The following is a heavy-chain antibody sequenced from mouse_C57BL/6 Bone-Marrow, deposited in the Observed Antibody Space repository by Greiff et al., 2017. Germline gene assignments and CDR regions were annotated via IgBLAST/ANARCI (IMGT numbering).Heavy chain of an antibody. V-gene: IGHV1-26*01. CDR2: INPNNGGT. J-gene: IGHJ2*01. D-gene: IGHD2-4*01. CDR1: GYTFTDYY. CDR3: ATYEYDERRVDY. Sequence: EVQLQQSGPELVKPGASVKISCKASGYTFTDYYMNWVKQSHGKSLEWIGDINPNNGGTSYNQKFKGKATLTVDKSSSTAYMELRSLTSEDSAVYYCATYEYDERRVDYWGQGTTLTVSS.